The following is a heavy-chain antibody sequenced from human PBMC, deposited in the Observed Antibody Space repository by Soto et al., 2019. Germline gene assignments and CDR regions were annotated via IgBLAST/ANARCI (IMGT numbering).Heavy chain of an antibody. D-gene: IGHD2-2*01. CDR2: INPNSGGT. CDR1: GYTFTGYY. CDR3: AVTVVPAASSYYGMDV. Sequence: GASVKVSCKASGYTFTGYYMHWVRQAPGQGLEWMGWINPNSGGTNYAQKFQGWVTMTRDTSISTAYMELSRLRSDDTAVYYCAVTVVPAASSYYGMDVWGQGTTVTVS. J-gene: IGHJ6*02. V-gene: IGHV1-2*04.